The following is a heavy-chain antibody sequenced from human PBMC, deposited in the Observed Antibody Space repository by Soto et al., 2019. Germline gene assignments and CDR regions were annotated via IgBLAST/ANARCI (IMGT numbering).Heavy chain of an antibody. V-gene: IGHV4-59*01. Sequence: SETLSLTCTVSGGSISSYYWSWIRQPPGKGLEWIGYIYYSGSTNYNPSLKSRVTISVDTSKNQFSLKLSSVTAADTAVYYCARETGFWGQGTLVTVSS. J-gene: IGHJ4*02. CDR1: GGSISSYY. CDR2: IYYSGST. CDR3: ARETGF.